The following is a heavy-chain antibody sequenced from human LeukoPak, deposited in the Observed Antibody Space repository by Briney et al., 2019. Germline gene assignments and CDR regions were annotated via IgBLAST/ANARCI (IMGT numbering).Heavy chain of an antibody. Sequence: SETLSLTCTVSGGSLTTYYWSWIRQPPGKGLEWIGYMYYSGSINYNPSLKSRVTMSVDRSKNQFSLKLSSVTAADTAVYYCATDLYSSNWYYFDYWGQGTLVTVSS. CDR1: GGSLTTYY. V-gene: IGHV4-59*01. D-gene: IGHD6-13*01. CDR2: MYYSGSI. CDR3: ATDLYSSNWYYFDY. J-gene: IGHJ4*02.